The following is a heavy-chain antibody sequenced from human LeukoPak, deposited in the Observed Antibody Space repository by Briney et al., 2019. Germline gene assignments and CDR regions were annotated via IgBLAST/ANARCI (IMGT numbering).Heavy chain of an antibody. D-gene: IGHD3-10*01. V-gene: IGHV3-15*01. CDR1: GFTFSDAW. Sequence: SGGSLRLSCEASGFTFSDAWMSWVRQAPGKGLEWVGRIKRKIDGGGTADYAAPVKGRFTISRDDSKNALYLQMNSLETEDTGVYYCTDDLHYFASDWGQGTLVTVSS. CDR3: TDDLHYFASD. J-gene: IGHJ4*02. CDR2: IKRKIDGGGTA.